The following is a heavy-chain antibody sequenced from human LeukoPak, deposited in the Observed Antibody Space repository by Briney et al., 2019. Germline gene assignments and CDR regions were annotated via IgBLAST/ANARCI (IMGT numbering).Heavy chain of an antibody. D-gene: IGHD3-22*01. CDR3: ARLSYYYDSSGYYPDY. CDR1: GGSISSYY. Sequence: SETLSLTCTVSGGSISSYYWSWIRQPPGKGLEWIGYIYYSGSTNYNPSLKSRVTISVDTSKNQFSLKLSSVTAADTAVYYCARLSYYYDSSGYYPDYWGQGTLVTVSS. J-gene: IGHJ4*02. V-gene: IGHV4-59*08. CDR2: IYYSGST.